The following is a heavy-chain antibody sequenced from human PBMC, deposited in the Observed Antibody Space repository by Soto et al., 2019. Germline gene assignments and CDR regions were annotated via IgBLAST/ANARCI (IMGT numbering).Heavy chain of an antibody. D-gene: IGHD5-12*01. J-gene: IGHJ4*02. CDR1: GGTFSSYT. CDR3: ARDWAARDGYGGTDY. CDR2: IIPILGIA. Sequence: QVQLVQSGAEVKKPGSSVKVSCKASGGTFSSYTISWVRQAPGQGLEWMGRIIPILGIANYAQKFQGRVTITADKATSTAYMELSRLRSEDTAVYYCARDWAARDGYGGTDYWGQGTLVTVSS. V-gene: IGHV1-69*08.